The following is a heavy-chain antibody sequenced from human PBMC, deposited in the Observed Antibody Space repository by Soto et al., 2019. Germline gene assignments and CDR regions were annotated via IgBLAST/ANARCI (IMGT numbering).Heavy chain of an antibody. V-gene: IGHV3-23*01. J-gene: IGHJ4*02. CDR3: AKDSPRAQLKYYDILTGSSF. CDR1: GFTFSSYA. D-gene: IGHD3-9*01. CDR2: ISGSGGST. Sequence: GSLRLSCAASGFTFSSYAMSWVRQAPGKGLEWVSAISGSGGSTYYADSVKGRFTISRDNSKNTLYLQMNSLRAEDTAVYYCAKDSPRAQLKYYDILTGSSFWGQGTLVTVSS.